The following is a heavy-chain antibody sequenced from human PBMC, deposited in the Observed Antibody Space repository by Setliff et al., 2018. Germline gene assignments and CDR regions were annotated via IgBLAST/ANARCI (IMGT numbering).Heavy chain of an antibody. CDR1: GFTFSSYW. CDR2: INSDGSST. D-gene: IGHD2-2*01. Sequence: PGGSLRLSCAASGFTFSSYWMHWVRQAPGKGLVWVSRINSDGSSTSYADSVKGRFTISRDNAKNTLYLQMNSLRAEDTAVYYCARSPRPPTSLDYVDVWGDGTMVTVSS. V-gene: IGHV3-74*01. J-gene: IGHJ6*03. CDR3: ARSPRPPTSLDYVDV.